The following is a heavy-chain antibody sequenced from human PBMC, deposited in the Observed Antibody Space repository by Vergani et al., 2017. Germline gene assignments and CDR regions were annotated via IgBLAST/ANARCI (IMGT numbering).Heavy chain of an antibody. CDR2: IYTSGST. Sequence: QVQLQESGPGLVKPSQTLSLTCTVSGGSISSGSYYWGWLRPPAGKGLEWIGRIYTSGSTNYNPSLNSRVTMSVDTSKNQSFLKLSSVTAADTAVYYCARDSFGRYSSSWHHWYFDLWGRGTLVTVSS. D-gene: IGHD6-13*01. J-gene: IGHJ2*01. CDR3: ARDSFGRYSSSWHHWYFDL. CDR1: GGSISSGSYY. V-gene: IGHV4-61*02.